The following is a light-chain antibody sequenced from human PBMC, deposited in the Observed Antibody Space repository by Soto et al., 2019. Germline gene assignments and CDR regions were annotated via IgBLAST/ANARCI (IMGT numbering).Light chain of an antibody. V-gene: IGKV3-20*01. CDR2: GAS. CDR3: QHFGGTTFT. CDR1: QSVSSSY. J-gene: IGKJ5*01. Sequence: EIVLTQSPGTLSLSPGERVTLSCRASQSVSSSYIAWYQQRPGQTPSLLIYGASTRATGIPDRFSGSGSGTHFTLTISRLEPGDFAVYYCQHFGGTTFTFGQGTRLEIK.